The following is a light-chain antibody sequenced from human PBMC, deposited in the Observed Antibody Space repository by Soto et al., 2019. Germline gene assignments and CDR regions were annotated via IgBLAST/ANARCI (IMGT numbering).Light chain of an antibody. CDR2: EVS. CDR3: CSYAGSSTVV. Sequence: QSALTQPASVSGSPGQSITISCTGTSSDVGSYNLVSWYQHHPGKAPKLMIYEVSKRPSWVSNRFSGSKSGNTASLTISGLQAEDEADYYCCSYAGSSTVVFGGGTKVTVL. CDR1: SSDVGSYNL. J-gene: IGLJ2*01. V-gene: IGLV2-23*02.